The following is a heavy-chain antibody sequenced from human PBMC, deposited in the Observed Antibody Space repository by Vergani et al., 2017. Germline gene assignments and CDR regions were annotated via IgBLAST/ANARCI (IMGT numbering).Heavy chain of an antibody. CDR1: GGTFSSFA. D-gene: IGHD3-3*01. Sequence: QVQLVQSGAEVKKPGSSVKVSCKASGGTFSSFAISWVRQAPGKGLEWMGGIIPIFGTANYAQKFQGRVTITADESTSTAYMELSSLRSEDTAVYYCASRDITIFGVVIIRGYYYYGMDVWGQGTTVTVSS. J-gene: IGHJ6*02. V-gene: IGHV1-69*01. CDR2: IIPIFGTA. CDR3: ASRDITIFGVVIIRGYYYYGMDV.